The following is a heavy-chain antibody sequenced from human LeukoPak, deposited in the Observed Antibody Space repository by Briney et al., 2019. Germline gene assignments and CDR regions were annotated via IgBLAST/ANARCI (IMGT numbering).Heavy chain of an antibody. V-gene: IGHV4-39*07. CDR3: ARDCSSSWQAPYGMDV. CDR2: IYYSGST. Sequence: SETLSLTCTVSGGSISSSSYYWGWIRQPPGKGLEWIGSIYYSGSTYYNPSLKSRVTISVDTSKNQFSLKLSSVTAADTAVYYCARDCSSSWQAPYGMDVWGQGTTVTVSS. D-gene: IGHD6-13*01. CDR1: GGSISSSSYY. J-gene: IGHJ6*02.